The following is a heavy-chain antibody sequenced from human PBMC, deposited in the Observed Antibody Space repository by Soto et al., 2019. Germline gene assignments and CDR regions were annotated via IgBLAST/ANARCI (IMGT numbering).Heavy chain of an antibody. J-gene: IGHJ4*02. D-gene: IGHD6-13*01. V-gene: IGHV1-8*01. Sequence: QVQLVQSGAEGKKPGASVKVSCKASGYTFTSYDINWVRPATGQGLEWMGWMNPNSGNTGYAQKFQGRVTMTRNTSISTAYMELSSLRSEDTAVYYCAREHSSSWRFDYWCQGTLVTVSS. CDR2: MNPNSGNT. CDR1: GYTFTSYD. CDR3: AREHSSSWRFDY.